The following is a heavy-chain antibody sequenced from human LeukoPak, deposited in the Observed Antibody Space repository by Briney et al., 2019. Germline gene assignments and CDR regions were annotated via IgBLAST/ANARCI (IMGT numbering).Heavy chain of an antibody. D-gene: IGHD3-10*01. V-gene: IGHV3-30*03. CDR2: VSYDGSKK. CDR3: ARSGGSGNYYEPFDI. J-gene: IGHJ3*02. CDR1: GFTFSSYG. Sequence: GGSLRLSCAASGFTFSSYGMHWVRQTPGKGLEWVAVVSYDGSKKYSADSVRGRFTISRDNSKNTMYLQMNSLRAEGTAVYYCARSGGSGNYYEPFDIWGQGTMVTVSS.